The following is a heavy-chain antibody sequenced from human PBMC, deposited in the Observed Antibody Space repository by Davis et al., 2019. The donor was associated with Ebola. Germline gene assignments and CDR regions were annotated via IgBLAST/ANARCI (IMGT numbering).Heavy chain of an antibody. CDR1: GGTFSSYA. D-gene: IGHD4-11*01. V-gene: IGHV1-69*13. CDR2: IIPIFGTA. Sequence: SVKVSCKASGGTFSSYAISWVRQAPGQGLEWMVGIIPIFGTANYAQKFQGRVTITADESTSTAYMELSSLRSEDTAVYYCAVMTTVTTRGDYWGQGTLVTVSS. J-gene: IGHJ4*02. CDR3: AVMTTVTTRGDY.